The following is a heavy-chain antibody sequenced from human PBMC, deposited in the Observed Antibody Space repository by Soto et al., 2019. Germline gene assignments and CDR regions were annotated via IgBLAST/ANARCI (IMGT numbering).Heavy chain of an antibody. CDR2: ISYDGSNK. CDR3: ARGGYFEANWFDP. CDR1: GFTFSSYA. Sequence: GGSLRLSCAASGFTFSSYAMHWVRQAPGKGLEWVAVISYDGSNKYYADSVKGRFTIPRDNSKNTLYLQMNSLRAEDTAVYYCARGGYFEANWFDPWGQGTLVTVSS. J-gene: IGHJ5*02. V-gene: IGHV3-30-3*01. D-gene: IGHD3-9*01.